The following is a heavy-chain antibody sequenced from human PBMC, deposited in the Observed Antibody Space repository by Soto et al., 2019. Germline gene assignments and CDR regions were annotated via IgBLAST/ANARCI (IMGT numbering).Heavy chain of an antibody. V-gene: IGHV4-31*03. Sequence: SETLSLTCTVSGGSISSGGYYWSWIRQHPGKGLEWIGYIYYSGSTYYNPSLKSRVTISVDTSKNQFSLKLSSVTAADTAVYYCARVDSQSIFGVVIHDYWGQGTLVTVS. D-gene: IGHD3-3*01. J-gene: IGHJ4*02. CDR3: ARVDSQSIFGVVIHDY. CDR2: IYYSGST. CDR1: GGSISSGGYY.